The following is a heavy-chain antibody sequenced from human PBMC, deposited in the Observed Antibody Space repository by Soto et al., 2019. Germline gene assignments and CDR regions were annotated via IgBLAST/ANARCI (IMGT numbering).Heavy chain of an antibody. Sequence: GGSLRLSCAASGFTFSSYAMSWVRQAPGKGLEWVSAISGSGGSTYYADSVKGRFTISRDNSKNTLYLQMNSLRAEDTAVYYCAKGMGDGDYYYYYGMDVWGQGTTVTVSS. V-gene: IGHV3-23*01. D-gene: IGHD4-17*01. J-gene: IGHJ6*02. CDR2: ISGSGGST. CDR3: AKGMGDGDYYYYYGMDV. CDR1: GFTFSSYA.